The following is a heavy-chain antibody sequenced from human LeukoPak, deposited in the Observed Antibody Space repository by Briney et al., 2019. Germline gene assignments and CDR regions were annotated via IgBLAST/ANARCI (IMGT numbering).Heavy chain of an antibody. CDR3: ARASTTFDD. CDR2: VSDGGST. CDR1: GGSITSYY. J-gene: IGHJ4*02. V-gene: IGHV4-59*01. D-gene: IGHD1-14*01. Sequence: SETLSLTCSVSGGSITSYYWSWIRQPPGKGLEWIGHVSDGGSTNYSPSLKSRVSISVDTSKNQFSLKLNSVTAADTAVYFCARASTTFDDWGQGNLVTVSS.